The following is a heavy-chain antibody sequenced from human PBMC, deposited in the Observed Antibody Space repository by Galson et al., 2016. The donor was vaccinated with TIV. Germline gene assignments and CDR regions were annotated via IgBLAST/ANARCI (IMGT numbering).Heavy chain of an antibody. CDR2: FDPEAGRT. Sequence: SVKVSCKVSGYTLSEIAMHWVRQAPGEGLEWVGGFDPEAGRTIYAQKFHGRVTVTEGTATDTAYMELNNLRSADTAVYYCATVAWFPGLSLDSWGQGTLVIVSS. CDR3: ATVAWFPGLSLDS. D-gene: IGHD3-22*01. CDR1: GYTLSEIA. V-gene: IGHV1-24*01. J-gene: IGHJ4*02.